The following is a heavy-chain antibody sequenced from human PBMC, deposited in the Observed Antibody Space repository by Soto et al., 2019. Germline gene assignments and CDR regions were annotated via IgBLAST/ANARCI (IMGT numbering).Heavy chain of an antibody. CDR2: ISAYNGNT. CDR1: GYTFTSYG. V-gene: IGHV1-18*01. Sequence: QVQLVQSGAEVKKAGASEKVSCKASGYTFTSYGISWVRQAPGQGLEWMGWISAYNGNTNYAQKLQGRVTMTTDTSTSTAYMELRSLRSDDTAVYYCARNTYYYDRSGYYWEEWFDPCRQGTLVTVSS. D-gene: IGHD3-22*01. CDR3: ARNTYYYDRSGYYWEEWFDP. J-gene: IGHJ5*02.